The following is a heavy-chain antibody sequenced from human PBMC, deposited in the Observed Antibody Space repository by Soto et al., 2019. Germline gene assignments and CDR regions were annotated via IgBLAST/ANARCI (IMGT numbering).Heavy chain of an antibody. CDR2: VYYTGST. V-gene: IGHV4-59*01. Sequence: SETLSLTCSVSGGCISGSYWSLIRQSPGKGLEWLGYVYYTGSTNYSPSLRSRVSISVDTSKNEFSLRLSSVTAADTAVYFCARSVAVPGAHIDYWGQGTQVTVPS. J-gene: IGHJ4*02. CDR1: GGCISGSY. D-gene: IGHD6-19*01. CDR3: ARSVAVPGAHIDY.